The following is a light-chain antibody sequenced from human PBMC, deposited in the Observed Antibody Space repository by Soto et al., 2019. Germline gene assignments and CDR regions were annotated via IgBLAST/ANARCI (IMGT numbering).Light chain of an antibody. CDR2: GAT. CDR1: QSVSSSS. CDR3: QHLSNGPPFT. Sequence: SVLTQSPGTLALSQGEKATVSCRARQSVSSSSLAWYQQKPGQAPRLLIYGATSRATGIPDRFSGSGSGTNFTLTISILYPEYCAVYYCQHLSNGPPFTFGPGTKVDIK. V-gene: IGKV3D-20*02. J-gene: IGKJ3*01.